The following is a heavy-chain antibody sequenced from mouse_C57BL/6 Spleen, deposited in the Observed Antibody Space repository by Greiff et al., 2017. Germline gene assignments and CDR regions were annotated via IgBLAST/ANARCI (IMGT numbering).Heavy chain of an antibody. CDR1: GYTFTDYE. V-gene: IGHV1-15*01. CDR2: IDPETGGT. Sequence: QVQLQQPGAELVRPGASVTLSCKASGYTFTDYEMHWVKQTPVHGLEWIGAIDPETGGTAYNQKFKGKAILTADKSSSTAYMELRSLTSEDSAVYYCTREGTEAWFAYWGQGTLVTVSA. J-gene: IGHJ3*01. CDR3: TREGTEAWFAY.